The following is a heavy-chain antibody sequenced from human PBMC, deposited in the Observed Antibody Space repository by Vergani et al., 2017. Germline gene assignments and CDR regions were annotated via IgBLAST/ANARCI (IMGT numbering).Heavy chain of an antibody. CDR2: IYYSGST. Sequence: QVQLQESGPGLVKPSQTLSLTCTVSGGSISRGGYYWSWIRQHPGKGLEWLGYIYYSGSTYYNPSLKSRVTISVDTSKNQFSLKLSSVTAADTAVYYCASHGNYYDSSGYYYVGWFDPWGQGALVTVSS. V-gene: IGHV4-31*03. CDR1: GGSISRGGYY. J-gene: IGHJ5*02. CDR3: ASHGNYYDSSGYYYVGWFDP. D-gene: IGHD3-22*01.